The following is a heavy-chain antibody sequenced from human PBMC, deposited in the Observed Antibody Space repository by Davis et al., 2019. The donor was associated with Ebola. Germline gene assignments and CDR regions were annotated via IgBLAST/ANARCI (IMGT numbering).Heavy chain of an antibody. V-gene: IGHV4-59*01. CDR3: ARATGGNSVGATFDY. CDR2: IYYSGST. Sequence: MPSETLSLTCTVSGGSISSYYWSWIRQPPGKGLEWIGYIYYSGSTNYNPSLKSRVTISVDTSKNQFSLKLSSVTAADTAVYYCARATGGNSVGATFDYWGQGTLVTVSS. J-gene: IGHJ4*02. D-gene: IGHD4-23*01. CDR1: GGSISSYY.